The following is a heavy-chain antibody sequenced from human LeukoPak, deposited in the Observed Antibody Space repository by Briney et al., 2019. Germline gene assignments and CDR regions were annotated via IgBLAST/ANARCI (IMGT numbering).Heavy chain of an antibody. Sequence: GGSLRLSCAASGFTFSSYTMNWVRQAPGKGLEWVSTISSSSSYIYYADSVKGRLTISRDNAKNSLYLQMNSLRAEDTAVYYCARDPTPRYCSGGSCYTHYGMDVWGQGTTVTVSS. J-gene: IGHJ6*02. D-gene: IGHD2-15*01. CDR3: ARDPTPRYCSGGSCYTHYGMDV. CDR2: ISSSSSYI. CDR1: GFTFSSYT. V-gene: IGHV3-21*01.